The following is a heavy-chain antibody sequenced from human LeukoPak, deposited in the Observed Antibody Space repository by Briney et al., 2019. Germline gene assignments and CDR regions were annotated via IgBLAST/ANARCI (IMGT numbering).Heavy chain of an antibody. CDR2: MNPNSGGT. CDR1: GYTFIAYY. V-gene: IGHV1-2*02. D-gene: IGHD5-12*01. Sequence: ASVKVSCKASGYTFIAYYIHWVRQAPGQGLEWMGWMNPNSGGTNYAQKFQGRVTMTRDTSISTAYMELSRLRSDDTAVYYCARAIVATFATDYWGQGALVTVSS. J-gene: IGHJ4*02. CDR3: ARAIVATFATDY.